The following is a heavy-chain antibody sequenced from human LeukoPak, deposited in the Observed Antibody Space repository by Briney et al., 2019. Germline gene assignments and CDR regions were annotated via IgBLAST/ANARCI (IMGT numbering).Heavy chain of an antibody. V-gene: IGHV3-30*18. J-gene: IGHJ3*02. Sequence: PGGSLRLSCAASGFTFSSYGMHWVRQAPGKGLEWVAVISYDGSNKYYADSVKGRFTISRDNSKNTLYLQMNSLRAEDTAVYYCAKDLPPVVAATRLGYHDAFDIWGQGTMVNVSS. CDR2: ISYDGSNK. D-gene: IGHD2-15*01. CDR3: AKDLPPVVAATRLGYHDAFDI. CDR1: GFTFSSYG.